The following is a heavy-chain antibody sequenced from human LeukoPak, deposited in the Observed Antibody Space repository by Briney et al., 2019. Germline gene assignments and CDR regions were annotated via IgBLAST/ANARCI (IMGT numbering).Heavy chain of an antibody. V-gene: IGHV5-51*01. CDR1: GYSFTSYW. Sequence: GESLKISCKGSGYSFTSYWIGWVRQMPGKGLEWMGIIYPGDSDTRYSPSFQGQVTISADKSISTAYLQWSSLKASDTAMYYCARLLGAIWFGEFAFDYWGQGTLVTVSS. D-gene: IGHD3-10*01. CDR2: IYPGDSDT. J-gene: IGHJ4*02. CDR3: ARLLGAIWFGEFAFDY.